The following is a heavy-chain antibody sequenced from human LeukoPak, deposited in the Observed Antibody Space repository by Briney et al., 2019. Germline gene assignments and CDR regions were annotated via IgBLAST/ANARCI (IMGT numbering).Heavy chain of an antibody. V-gene: IGHV3-23*01. Sequence: GGSLRLSCAASGFTFSSYGMSWARQAPGKGLEWVSAISGSGGSTYYADSVKGRFTISRDNAKNSLYLQMNSLRAEDTAVYYCARVPLGDYYDSSGGDYWGQGTLVTVSS. CDR1: GFTFSSYG. D-gene: IGHD3-22*01. CDR2: ISGSGGST. J-gene: IGHJ4*02. CDR3: ARVPLGDYYDSSGGDY.